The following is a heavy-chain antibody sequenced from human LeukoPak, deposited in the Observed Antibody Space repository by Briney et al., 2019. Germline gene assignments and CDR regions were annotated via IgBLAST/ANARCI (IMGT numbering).Heavy chain of an antibody. J-gene: IGHJ3*02. CDR1: GFTFSSYS. CDR2: ISSSSSYI. V-gene: IGHV3-21*01. D-gene: IGHD4-23*01. Sequence: GGSLRLSCAASGFTFSSYSMNWVRQAPGKGLEWVSSISSSSSYIYYADSVKGRFTISRDNAKNSLYLQMNSLRAEDTAVYYCARAHEDGGAFDIWGQGTMVTVSS. CDR3: ARAHEDGGAFDI.